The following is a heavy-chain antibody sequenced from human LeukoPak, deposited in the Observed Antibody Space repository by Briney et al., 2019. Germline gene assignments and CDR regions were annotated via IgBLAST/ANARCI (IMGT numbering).Heavy chain of an antibody. Sequence: GGSLRLSCAASDFTVSRNYMSWVRQAPGKGLEWVSVIYSGGTSKYADSVKGRFTISRDNSKNTLYLQMNSLRVEDTALYYCASRSGGDYPYFDYWGQGTLVTVSS. CDR3: ASRSGGDYPYFDY. V-gene: IGHV3-53*01. CDR1: DFTVSRNY. D-gene: IGHD4-17*01. J-gene: IGHJ4*02. CDR2: IYSGGTS.